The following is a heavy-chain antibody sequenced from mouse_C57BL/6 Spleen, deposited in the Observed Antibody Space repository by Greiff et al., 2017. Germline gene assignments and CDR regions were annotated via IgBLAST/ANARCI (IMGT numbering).Heavy chain of an antibody. CDR1: YTFTDYYM. V-gene: IGHV1-83*01. Sequence: VQLQESGPELVKPGASVKMSCKASGYTFTDYYMHWVKQKPGKGLEWIGEIYPGSGNTYYNEKFKGKATLTADTSSSTAYMQLSSLTSEDSAVYFCARGLYYYGSSYDYAMDYWGQGTSVTVSS. CDR2: YPGSGNTY. J-gene: IGHJ4*01. D-gene: IGHD1-1*01. CDR3: RGLYYYGSSYDYAMDY.